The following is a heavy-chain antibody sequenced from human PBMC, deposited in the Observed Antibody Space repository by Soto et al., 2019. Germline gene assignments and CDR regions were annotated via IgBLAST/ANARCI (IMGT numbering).Heavy chain of an antibody. Sequence: SETLSLTCTVSGGSISSSSYYWGWIRQPPGKGLERIGSIYYSGSTYYNPSLKSRVTISVDTSKNQFSLKLSSVTAADTAVYYCARWAYSSSWHLDAFDIWGQGTMVTVSS. V-gene: IGHV4-39*01. D-gene: IGHD6-13*01. J-gene: IGHJ3*02. CDR2: IYYSGST. CDR3: ARWAYSSSWHLDAFDI. CDR1: GGSISSSSYY.